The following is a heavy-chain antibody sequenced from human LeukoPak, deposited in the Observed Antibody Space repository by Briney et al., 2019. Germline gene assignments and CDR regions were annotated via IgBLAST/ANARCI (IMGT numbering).Heavy chain of an antibody. V-gene: IGHV1-2*02. CDR1: VYTFTGYY. CDR2: INPNSGGT. CDR3: AREVEGDWFDP. J-gene: IGHJ5*02. D-gene: IGHD1-1*01. Sequence: ASVKVSCKASVYTFTGYYMHWVRQAPEQGLGWMGWINPNSGGTNYAQKFQGRVTITRDTSISTAYMELSRLRSDDTAVYYCAREVEGDWFDPWGQGTLVTVSS.